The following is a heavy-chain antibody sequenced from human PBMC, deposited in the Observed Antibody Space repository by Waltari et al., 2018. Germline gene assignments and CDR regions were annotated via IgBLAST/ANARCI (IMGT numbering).Heavy chain of an antibody. CDR3: AWAVVVATPRRFFAY. CDR2: MGGTGSSDTT. J-gene: IGHJ4*02. CDR1: GFSFNTYR. Sequence: EVQLVESGGGLLQPGGSLRLSCLGSGFSFNTYRLICVRQAPGKGLVRLLSMGGTGSSDTTYYPDLLKGRFTISRDNVKNSEYLQMSRLTDDDTAVYYCAWAVVVATPRRFFAYWGEGTKVTVSS. V-gene: IGHV3-48*02. D-gene: IGHD2-15*01.